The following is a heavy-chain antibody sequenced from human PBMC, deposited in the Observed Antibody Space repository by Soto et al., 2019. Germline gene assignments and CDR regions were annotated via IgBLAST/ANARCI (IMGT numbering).Heavy chain of an antibody. J-gene: IGHJ4*02. CDR2: IRSKANSYAT. V-gene: IGHV3-73*01. CDR1: GGNCSGSG. D-gene: IGHD6-19*01. Sequence: PKLSRAACGGNCSGSGRQWDQQTTGKGLEWVGRIRSKANSYATAYAASVKGRFTISRDDSKNTAYLQMNSLKTEDTAVYYCTRLAVADPIDYWGKGTLVPVSP. CDR3: TRLAVADPIDY.